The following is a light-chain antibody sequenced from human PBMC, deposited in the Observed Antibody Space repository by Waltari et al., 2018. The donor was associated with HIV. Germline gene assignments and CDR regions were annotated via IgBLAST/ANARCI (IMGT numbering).Light chain of an antibody. CDR3: AAWDDSLHGGV. Sequence: QSELTQPPSASGTPGQRVTFPCSGSRSNIGSNAVNWYQHLPVTAPKLLIYNNNQRPSGVPDRFSGSKAGTSASLAITGLQSEDEADYYCAAWDDSLHGGVFGTGTKVTVL. CDR2: NNN. J-gene: IGLJ1*01. CDR1: RSNIGSNA. V-gene: IGLV1-44*01.